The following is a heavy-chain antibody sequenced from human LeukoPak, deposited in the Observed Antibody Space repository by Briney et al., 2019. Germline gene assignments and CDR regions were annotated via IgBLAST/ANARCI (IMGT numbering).Heavy chain of an antibody. V-gene: IGHV1-69*13. CDR1: GGTFSSYA. CDR2: IIPIFGTA. D-gene: IGHD3-10*01. CDR3: ARGFRADVLLWFGELLTLGY. J-gene: IGHJ4*02. Sequence: ASVKVSCKASGGTFSSYAISWVRQAPGQGLEWMGGIIPIFGTANYAQKFQGRVTITADESTSTAYMELSSLRSEDTAVYYCARGFRADVLLWFGELLTLGYWGQGTLVTVSS.